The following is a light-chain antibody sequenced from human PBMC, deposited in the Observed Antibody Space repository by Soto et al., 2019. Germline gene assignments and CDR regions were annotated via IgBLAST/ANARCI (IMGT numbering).Light chain of an antibody. V-gene: IGKV3-15*01. CDR2: GAS. J-gene: IGKJ1*01. CDR3: QHYNNWSPWT. CDR1: ESVSRN. Sequence: EIVLTQSPATLSVSPGERATLSCRASESVSRNLAWYQQKPGQAPRLVMYGASTRGTGISARFSGSGSGTEFTLTISSRQSEDSAVYYWQHYNNWSPWTFGQGTKVEI.